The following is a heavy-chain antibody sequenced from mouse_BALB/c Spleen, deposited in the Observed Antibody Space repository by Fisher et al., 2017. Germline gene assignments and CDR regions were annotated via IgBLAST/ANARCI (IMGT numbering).Heavy chain of an antibody. D-gene: IGHD2-4*01. J-gene: IGHJ4*01. CDR3: ARFYYDYDDAMDY. Sequence: KFKGKATLTVDKSSSTAYMELLSLTSEDSAVYYCARFYYDYDDAMDYWGQGTSVTVSS. V-gene: IGHV1-19*01.